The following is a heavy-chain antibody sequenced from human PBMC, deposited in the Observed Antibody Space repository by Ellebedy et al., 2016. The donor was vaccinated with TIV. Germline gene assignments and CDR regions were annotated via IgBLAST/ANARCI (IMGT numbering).Heavy chain of an antibody. CDR2: ISGSRGMM. J-gene: IGHJ4*02. CDR3: AKRVDVAAINRDYFDY. CDR1: GFTFSDYA. V-gene: IGHV3-23*01. D-gene: IGHD2-15*01. Sequence: GESLKIFXAASGFTFSDYAMRWVRQAPGKGLEWVSAISGSRGMMHYADSVKGRFAISRDNSKNTLFLQMNSLRAEDTAVYYCAKRVDVAAINRDYFDYWGQGTLVTVST.